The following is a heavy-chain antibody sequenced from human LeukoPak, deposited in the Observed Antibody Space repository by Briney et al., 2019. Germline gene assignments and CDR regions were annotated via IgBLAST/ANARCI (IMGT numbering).Heavy chain of an antibody. CDR1: GFTVSSNY. D-gene: IGHD2-2*02. Sequence: AGGSLRLSCAASGFTVSSNYMSWVRQAPGKGLEWVSVIYSGGDTYYADSVKGRFTISRDNSKNTLYLQMNSLRAEDTAVYCCARDKAYTYWYFDLWGRGTLVTVSS. CDR3: ARDKAYTYWYFDL. J-gene: IGHJ2*01. CDR2: IYSGGDT. V-gene: IGHV3-53*01.